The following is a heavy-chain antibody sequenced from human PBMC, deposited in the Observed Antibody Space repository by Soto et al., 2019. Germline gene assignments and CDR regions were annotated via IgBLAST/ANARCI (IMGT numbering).Heavy chain of an antibody. CDR1: GFTVSSNY. CDR2: IYSGGST. CDR3: ARDHGDYYFDY. V-gene: IGHV3-66*01. J-gene: IGHJ4*02. D-gene: IGHD4-17*01. Sequence: EVQPVESGGGLVQPGGSLRLSCAASGFTVSSNYMSWVRQAPGKGLEWVSVIYSGGSTYYADSVKGRFTISRDNSKNTLYLQMNSLRAEDTAVYYCARDHGDYYFDYWGQGTLVTVSS.